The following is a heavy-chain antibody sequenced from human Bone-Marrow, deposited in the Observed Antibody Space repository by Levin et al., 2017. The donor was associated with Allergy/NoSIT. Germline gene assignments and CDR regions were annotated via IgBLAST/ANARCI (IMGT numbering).Heavy chain of an antibody. V-gene: IGHV3-23*01. Sequence: GGSLRLSCAASGFTFSSYAMSWIRQAPWKGLEWVSDISGSGGYTYYADSVKGRFTISRDNSKNTLYLQMNSLRAEDTAVYYCAKTPKYSSGWFFDDWGQGTLVTVSS. D-gene: IGHD6-19*01. CDR3: AKTPKYSSGWFFDD. J-gene: IGHJ4*02. CDR1: GFTFSSYA. CDR2: ISGSGGYT.